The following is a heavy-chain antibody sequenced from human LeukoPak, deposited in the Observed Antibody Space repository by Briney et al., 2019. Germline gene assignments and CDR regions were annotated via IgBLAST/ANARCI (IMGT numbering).Heavy chain of an antibody. D-gene: IGHD6-13*01. CDR2: IKQDGSEK. J-gene: IGHJ4*02. V-gene: IGHV3-7*01. Sequence: GGSLRLSCAASGFTFSSYWMSWVRQAPGKGLEWVANIKQDGSEKYYVDSVKGRFTISRDNAKNSLYLQMNSLRAEDTAVYYCARGPLQLVLGIDYWGQGTLVTVCS. CDR3: ARGPLQLVLGIDY. CDR1: GFTFSSYW.